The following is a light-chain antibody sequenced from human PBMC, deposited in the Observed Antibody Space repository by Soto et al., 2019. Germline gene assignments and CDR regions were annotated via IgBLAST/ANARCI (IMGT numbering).Light chain of an antibody. CDR1: NIGRKS. Sequence: SYELTQPPSVSVAPGQTARITCGGNNIGRKSVHWYQQKPGQAPVLVVYDDSDRHSGIPERFSGSNSGNTATLTISRVEAGDEADYYCPVWDSSSDNHWVFGVGTPLTVL. CDR2: DDS. J-gene: IGLJ3*02. CDR3: PVWDSSSDNHWV. V-gene: IGLV3-21*02.